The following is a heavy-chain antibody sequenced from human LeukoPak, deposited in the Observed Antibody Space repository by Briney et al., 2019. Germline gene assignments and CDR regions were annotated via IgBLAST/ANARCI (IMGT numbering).Heavy chain of an antibody. D-gene: IGHD3-10*01. CDR3: ARDLGTMVRGVMTDYYGMGV. J-gene: IGHJ6*02. CDR1: GGSISSGGYY. CDR2: IYYSGST. V-gene: IGHV4-31*03. Sequence: SETLSLTCTVSGGSISSGGYYWSWIRQHPGKGLEWIGYIYYSGSTYYNPSLKSRVTISVDTSKNQFSLKLSSVTAADTAVYYCARDLGTMVRGVMTDYYGMGVWGQGTTVTVSS.